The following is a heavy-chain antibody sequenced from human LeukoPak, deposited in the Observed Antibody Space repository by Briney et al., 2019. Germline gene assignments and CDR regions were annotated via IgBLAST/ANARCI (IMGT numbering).Heavy chain of an antibody. V-gene: IGHV3-21*01. Sequence: GGSLRLSCAASGFTFSSYSMNWVRQAPGKGLEWVSSISSSSSYIYYADSVKGRFTISRDNAKNSLYLQMNSLRAEDTAVYYCAKSTYYYDSSGYSFFDYWGQGTLVIVSS. CDR2: ISSSSSYI. CDR3: AKSTYYYDSSGYSFFDY. J-gene: IGHJ4*01. CDR1: GFTFSSYS. D-gene: IGHD3-22*01.